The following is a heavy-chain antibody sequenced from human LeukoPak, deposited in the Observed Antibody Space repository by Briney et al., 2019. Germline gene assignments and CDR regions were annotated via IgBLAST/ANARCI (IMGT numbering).Heavy chain of an antibody. CDR3: AKEQFGSGSFPQDY. CDR2: IRYDGSKK. V-gene: IGHV3-30*02. D-gene: IGHD3-10*01. Sequence: GGSLRLPCAASGFTFSNYGMHWVRQAPGKGLEWVAFIRYDGSKKYYADSVKGRFSISRDNSKNTLYLQMHSLRAEDTAVYYCAKEQFGSGSFPQDYWGQGTLVTVSS. CDR1: GFTFSNYG. J-gene: IGHJ4*02.